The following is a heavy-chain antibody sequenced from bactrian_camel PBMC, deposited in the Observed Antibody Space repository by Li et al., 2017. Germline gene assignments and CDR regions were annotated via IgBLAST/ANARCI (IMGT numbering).Heavy chain of an antibody. CDR2: LPNDGRIA. D-gene: IGHD6*01. J-gene: IGHJ4*01. V-gene: IGHV3S68*01. Sequence: HVQLVESGGGSVEAGGSLTLSCALSGDTVSSTDMVWFRQSPGAKREGVARLPNDGRIASYSDSVRGRFTISRDNTNNTLYLRMVNLKPEDTAMYYCTAGRSTGGSCNWGNARFDHWGQGTQVTVS. CDR3: TAGRSTGGSCNWGNARFDH. CDR1: GDTVSSTD.